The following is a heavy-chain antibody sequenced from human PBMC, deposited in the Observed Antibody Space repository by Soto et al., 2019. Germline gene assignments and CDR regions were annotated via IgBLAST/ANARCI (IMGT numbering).Heavy chain of an antibody. CDR1: GFTFSDYA. CDR3: AKEGSSSSLFHFYYGMDV. V-gene: IGHV3-30*18. J-gene: IGHJ6*02. CDR2: ISYDGNTI. Sequence: QVQLVESGGGVVQPGSSLRLSCAASGFTFSDYAMHWVRQAPGKGLEWVAVISYDGNTIYYADSVRGRLIISRDNSKSTPDLELNRLRAEDTATYYCAKEGSSSSLFHFYYGMDVWGQGTTVTVSS. D-gene: IGHD6-6*01.